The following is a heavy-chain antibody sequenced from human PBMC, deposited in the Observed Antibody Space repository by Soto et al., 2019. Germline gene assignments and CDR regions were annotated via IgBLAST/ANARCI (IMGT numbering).Heavy chain of an antibody. Sequence: GGSLRLSCVASGFIFTNYAVTWARQAPAKGLEWVSTITGGDSATYYADSVKGRFTISRDSAKNTRNLQMNTLTGHATAVYYDATGGGSMGGGWHFDHWGQGTLVTVSS. CDR2: ITGGDSAT. CDR1: GFIFTNYA. J-gene: IGHJ4*02. CDR3: ATGGGSMGGGWHFDH. D-gene: IGHD3-16*01. V-gene: IGHV3-23*01.